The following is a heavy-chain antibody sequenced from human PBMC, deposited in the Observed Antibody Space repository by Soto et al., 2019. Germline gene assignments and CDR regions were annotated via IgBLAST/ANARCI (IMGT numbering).Heavy chain of an antibody. Sequence: PGGSLRLSCAASGFTFDDYAMHWVRQAPGKGLEWVSGISWNSGSIGYADSVKGRFTISRDNAKNSLYLQMNSLRAEDTALYYCAKDINPFNAAHSPPDYWGQGTLVTVSS. V-gene: IGHV3-9*01. CDR1: GFTFDDYA. CDR3: AKDINPFNAAHSPPDY. D-gene: IGHD6-13*01. CDR2: ISWNSGSI. J-gene: IGHJ4*02.